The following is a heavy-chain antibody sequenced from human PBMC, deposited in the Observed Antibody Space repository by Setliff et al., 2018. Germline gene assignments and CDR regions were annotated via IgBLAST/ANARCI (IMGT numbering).Heavy chain of an antibody. CDR1: GDSISGRF. CDR3: ARGITPTTRPGYYYMDV. J-gene: IGHJ6*03. V-gene: IGHV4-59*11. Sequence: KPSETLSLTCTVSGDSISGRFWNWIRQTPDKGLEWIGRVYYSGLDDLNPSLQSRLTISVDTSKKQFSLSLTSVTAADTAIYYCARGITPTTRPGYYYMDVWGKGNTVTVS. CDR2: VYYSGLD. D-gene: IGHD3-16*01.